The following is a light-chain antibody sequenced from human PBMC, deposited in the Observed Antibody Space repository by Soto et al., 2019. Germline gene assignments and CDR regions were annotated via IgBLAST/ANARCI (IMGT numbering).Light chain of an antibody. Sequence: QSVLTQPPSVSGAPGQRVTIPCTGSSSTVGAGFDVHWYQQVPGAAPKLLISDTSNRPSGVPDRFSGSKSGTSAFLAITGLEAEDEADYYCQSYDSGQSGSKAFGGGTKLTVL. CDR3: QSYDSGQSGSKA. J-gene: IGLJ2*01. CDR2: DTS. V-gene: IGLV1-40*01. CDR1: SSTVGAGFD.